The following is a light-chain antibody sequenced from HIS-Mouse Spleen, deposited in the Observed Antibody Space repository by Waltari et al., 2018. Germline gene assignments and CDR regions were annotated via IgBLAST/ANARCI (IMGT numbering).Light chain of an antibody. V-gene: IGLV1-47*01. CDR2: RNN. Sequence: QSVLTQPPSASGTPGQRVTISCSGSSSNIGSNYVYWYQQLPGTAPKLLIYRNNQLPSGFPARFSGSKSGTSASLAISGLRSEDEADYYCAAWDDSLSGPVFGGGTKLTVL. J-gene: IGLJ2*01. CDR1: SSNIGSNY. CDR3: AAWDDSLSGPV.